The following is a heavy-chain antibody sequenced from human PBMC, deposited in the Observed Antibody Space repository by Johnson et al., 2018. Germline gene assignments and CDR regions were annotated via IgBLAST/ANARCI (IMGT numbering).Heavy chain of an antibody. Sequence: EVQLVETGGGLVQPGGSXRLSCAASGFTFSSYWMHWVRQAPGKGLVWVSRINSDGSSTSYADAVKGRFTISRDNAKNTLYLQMNSLRAEETAVYYCARDRGYYYYYMDVWGKGTTVTVSS. V-gene: IGHV3-74*01. D-gene: IGHD3-16*01. CDR2: INSDGSST. CDR1: GFTFSSYW. CDR3: ARDRGYYYYYMDV. J-gene: IGHJ6*03.